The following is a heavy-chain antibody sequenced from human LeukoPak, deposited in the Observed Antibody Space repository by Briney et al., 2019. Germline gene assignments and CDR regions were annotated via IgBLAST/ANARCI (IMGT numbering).Heavy chain of an antibody. Sequence: GGSLRLSCAASGFTFSSYGMNWVRQAPGKGLEWVALISLDGSNKDYAESVKGRFTISRDSSKNTLYLQMNSLRAEDTAVYYCAKDGEVSWFGPESYWGQGTLVAASS. J-gene: IGHJ4*02. V-gene: IGHV3-30*18. CDR3: AKDGEVSWFGPESY. CDR1: GFTFSSYG. D-gene: IGHD3-10*01. CDR2: ISLDGSNK.